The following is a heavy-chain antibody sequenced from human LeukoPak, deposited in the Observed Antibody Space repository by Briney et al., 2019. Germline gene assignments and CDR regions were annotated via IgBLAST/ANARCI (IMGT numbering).Heavy chain of an antibody. D-gene: IGHD3-22*01. V-gene: IGHV1-24*01. J-gene: IGHJ4*02. CDR3: ATSSLYYYDTTGPCFDF. CDR1: GYTLTEVS. CDR2: FNLEDGEI. Sequence: GASVKVSCKVSGYTLTEVSMHWVRQAPGKGLEWMGGFNLEDGEIIYAQKFQGRVTMTEDTSTDTAYMELSSLRSEDTAIYYCATSSLYYYDTTGPCFDFWGQGTLVTVSS.